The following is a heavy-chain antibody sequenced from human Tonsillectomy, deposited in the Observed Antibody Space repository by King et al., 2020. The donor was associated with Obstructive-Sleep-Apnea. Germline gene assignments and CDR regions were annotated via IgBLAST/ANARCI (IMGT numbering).Heavy chain of an antibody. CDR3: ARDSGFAPFDF. J-gene: IGHJ4*02. D-gene: IGHD5-12*01. CDR2: FNPCGGAT. CDR1: GYILTSYD. Sequence: VQLVESGAEVKKPGASVKISCKASGYILTSYDMHWVRQVPGQGLEWMGVFNPCGGATTLAQGFQGRVSMTTDTSTSTVYMELRRLRSEDTAVYFCARDSGFAPFDFWGRGTLVAVSS. V-gene: IGHV1-46*01.